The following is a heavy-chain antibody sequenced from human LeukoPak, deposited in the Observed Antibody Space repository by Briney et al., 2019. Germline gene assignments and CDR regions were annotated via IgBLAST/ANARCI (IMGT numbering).Heavy chain of an antibody. J-gene: IGHJ4*02. CDR1: GFTFSSYG. CDR2: ISYDGSNK. CDR3: ARARYSSGWYSDY. D-gene: IGHD6-19*01. V-gene: IGHV3-30*03. Sequence: GGSLRLSCAASGFTFSSYGMHWVRQAPGKGLEWVAVISYDGSNKYYADSVKGRFTISRDNSKNTLYLQMNSLRAEDTAVYYCARARYSSGWYSDYWGQGTLVTVSS.